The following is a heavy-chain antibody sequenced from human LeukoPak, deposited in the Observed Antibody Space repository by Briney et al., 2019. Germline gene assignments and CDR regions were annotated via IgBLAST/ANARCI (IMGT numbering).Heavy chain of an antibody. CDR2: RKQDGSTN. V-gene: IGHV3-7*03. CDR3: ARDTDGSLDY. D-gene: IGHD2-8*02. Sequence: ESLSLSCTASGYSITNYWNGCGRQHPPRGREWVANRKQDGSTNHYADSLKSRFTISRDNPKNPLYLQMNSLRAADTAAYYWARDTDGSLDYGGGGILVSVAS. CDR1: GYSITNYW. J-gene: IGHJ4*02.